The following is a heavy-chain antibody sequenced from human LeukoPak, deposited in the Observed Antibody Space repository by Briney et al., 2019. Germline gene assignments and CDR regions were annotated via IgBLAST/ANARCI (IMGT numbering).Heavy chain of an antibody. J-gene: IGHJ3*01. CDR2: IIPAFDKT. Sequence: SVKVSCKASGGSFSTYTLAWVRQAPGQRLEWLGGIIPAFDKTDHAQKFQGRAIITADESTMTAYLELGSLTSDDTAMYYCAREVATIAFDFWGQGTMVTVSS. D-gene: IGHD5-12*01. CDR1: GGSFSTYT. V-gene: IGHV1-69*13. CDR3: AREVATIAFDF.